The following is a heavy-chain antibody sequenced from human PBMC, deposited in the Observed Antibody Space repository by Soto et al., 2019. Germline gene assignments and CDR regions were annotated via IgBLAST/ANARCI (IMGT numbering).Heavy chain of an antibody. CDR1: GASISGFY. CDR2: IYATGTT. J-gene: IGHJ5*02. Sequence: SETLCLTCTVSGASISGFYWSWIRKSAGKGLERIGRIYATGTTDYNPSLKSRVMMSVDTSKKQFSLKLRSVTAADTAVYYCVRDGTKTLRDWFDPWGQGISVTVSS. D-gene: IGHD1-1*01. CDR3: VRDGTKTLRDWFDP. V-gene: IGHV4-4*07.